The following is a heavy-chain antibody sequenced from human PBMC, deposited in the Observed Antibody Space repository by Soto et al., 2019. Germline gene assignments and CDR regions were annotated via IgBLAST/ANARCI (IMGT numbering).Heavy chain of an antibody. CDR3: ARDRSAGDYFYYGMDV. V-gene: IGHV3-33*07. CDR2: IWYDGSKT. CDR1: XMTFNRNX. J-gene: IGHJ6*02. D-gene: IGHD1-1*01. Sequence: SLRLSCAAXXMTFNRNXXXXVRQAPGKGLEWVAVIWYDGSKTAYSDSVRGRFTISRDNAKXXLYLQMNSVRDEDTAIYYCARDRSAGDYFYYGMDVWGQGTTVTVSS.